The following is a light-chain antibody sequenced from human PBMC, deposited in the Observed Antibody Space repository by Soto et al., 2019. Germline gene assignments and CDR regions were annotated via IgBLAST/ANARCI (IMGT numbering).Light chain of an antibody. Sequence: QSALTQPASVSGSPGQSITISCTGTSSDVGGYNYVSWYQQHPGKAPKLMIYEVSNRPSGVSNRFSGSKSGNTASLTISGLQAEDEADYYCSSYTSSSTSNVVFGVGTKLTFI. CDR1: SSDVGGYNY. V-gene: IGLV2-14*01. J-gene: IGLJ2*01. CDR2: EVS. CDR3: SSYTSSSTSNVV.